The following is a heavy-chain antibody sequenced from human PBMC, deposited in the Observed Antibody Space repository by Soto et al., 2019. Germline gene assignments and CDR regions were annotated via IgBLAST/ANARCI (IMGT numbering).Heavy chain of an antibody. CDR3: ARVRWEYSSSSAYYYYGMDV. Sequence: PGGSLRLSCAASGFTFSWYDMHWVRQATGKGLEWVSAIGSAGDTYYPGSVKGRFAISRENAKNSLYLQMSSVRAEDTAVYYCARVRWEYSSSSAYYYYGMDVWGQGTTVTVSS. V-gene: IGHV3-13*01. J-gene: IGHJ6*02. D-gene: IGHD6-6*01. CDR2: IGSAGDT. CDR1: GFTFSWYD.